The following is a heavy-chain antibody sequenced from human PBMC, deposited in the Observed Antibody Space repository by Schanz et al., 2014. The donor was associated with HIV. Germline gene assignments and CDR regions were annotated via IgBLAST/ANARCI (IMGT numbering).Heavy chain of an antibody. CDR3: ARSRTGVVTDNNWFDP. CDR2: IIPMFGTT. J-gene: IGHJ5*02. D-gene: IGHD3-3*01. Sequence: QVQLVQSGAEVKKPGSSVKVSCKASGDTFRRYSIHWVRQGPGQGLEWMGGIIPMFGTTKYPQRLQGRVTIIADKSTTTAYMELSNLRSEDTAVYFCARSRTGVVTDNNWFDPWGQGTLVTVSS. CDR1: GDTFRRYS. V-gene: IGHV1-69*06.